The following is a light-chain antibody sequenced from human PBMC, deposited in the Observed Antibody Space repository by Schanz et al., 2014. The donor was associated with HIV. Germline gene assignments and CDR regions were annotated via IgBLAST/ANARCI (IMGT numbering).Light chain of an antibody. CDR1: SSDVGGYYS. Sequence: QSALTQPASVSASPGQSITISCTGISSDVGGYYSVSWYQQHPGKAPKLMIFDVSNRPSGVANRFSGSKSGNTASLTISGLQAEDEADYYCSSYTTTSALFVFGSGTKLTVL. J-gene: IGLJ1*01. V-gene: IGLV2-14*03. CDR3: SSYTTTSALFV. CDR2: DVS.